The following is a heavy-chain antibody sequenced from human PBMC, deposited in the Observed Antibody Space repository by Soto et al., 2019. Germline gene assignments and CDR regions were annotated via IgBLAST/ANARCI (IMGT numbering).Heavy chain of an antibody. Sequence: QVQLVQSGAEVKKPGSSVKVSCKASGGTFSSYAISWVRQAPGQGLEWMGGIITIFGTANYAQKFQGRVTITADESTSTAYMELSSLRSEDTAVYYCARDPSSNYTHYYYYGMDVWGQGTTVTVSS. CDR1: GGTFSSYA. V-gene: IGHV1-69*01. CDR3: ARDPSSNYTHYYYYGMDV. J-gene: IGHJ6*02. CDR2: IITIFGTA. D-gene: IGHD4-4*01.